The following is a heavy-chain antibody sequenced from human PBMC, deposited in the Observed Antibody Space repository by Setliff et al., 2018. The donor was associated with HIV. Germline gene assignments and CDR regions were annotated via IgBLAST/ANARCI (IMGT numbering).Heavy chain of an antibody. J-gene: IGHJ4*02. Sequence: SETLSLTCTVSGGSISEYYWSWIRQPPGKGLEWIGYIDYSGSTNYNASLKNRLTMSIDTSKSQFSLKLSSVTAADTAVYYCARGRHAGSGAYSGGFYYFDFWGQGALVTVSS. D-gene: IGHD3-16*01. CDR3: ARGRHAGSGAYSGGFYYFDF. CDR2: IDYSGST. CDR1: GGSISEYY. V-gene: IGHV4-59*08.